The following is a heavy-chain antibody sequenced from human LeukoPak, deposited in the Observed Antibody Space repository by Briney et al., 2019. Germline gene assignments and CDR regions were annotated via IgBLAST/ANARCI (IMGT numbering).Heavy chain of an antibody. V-gene: IGHV4-4*07. Sequence: PSETLSLTCSVSGTSINSHYWTWIRQPAGKGLEWIGRIYISGSTNYSPSLKSRVTMSVDTSKNQFSLNLISVTAADTAVYYCARALNPLTGTYYFDYWGQGTLVTVSS. CDR1: GTSINSHY. CDR2: IYISGST. D-gene: IGHD4/OR15-4a*01. J-gene: IGHJ4*02. CDR3: ARALNPLTGTYYFDY.